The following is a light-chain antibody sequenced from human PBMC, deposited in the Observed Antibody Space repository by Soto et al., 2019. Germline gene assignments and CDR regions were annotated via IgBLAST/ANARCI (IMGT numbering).Light chain of an antibody. Sequence: EIVLTQSPGTLSLSPAERATLSCRASQSVSSSYLAWYQQKPGQAPRLLIYGASSRSTGITDRFSGSGSGTDFTLTISRLEPEDFAVYYCEQYGSSPGGTFGQGTKVDIK. J-gene: IGKJ1*01. CDR2: GAS. CDR3: EQYGSSPGGT. V-gene: IGKV3-20*01. CDR1: QSVSSSY.